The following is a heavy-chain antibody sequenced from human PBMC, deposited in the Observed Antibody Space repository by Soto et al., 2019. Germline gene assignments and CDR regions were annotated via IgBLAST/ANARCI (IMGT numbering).Heavy chain of an antibody. V-gene: IGHV5-10-1*01. CDR3: ARERIVVVPAAVHYYYYGVDV. J-gene: IGHJ6*02. Sequence: GESLKISCKGSGYSFTSYWISWVRQMPGKGLEWMGRIDPSDSYTNYSPSFQGHVTISADKSISTAYLQWSSLKASDTAMYYCARERIVVVPAAVHYYYYGVDVWGQGTTVTVSS. D-gene: IGHD2-2*02. CDR2: IDPSDSYT. CDR1: GYSFTSYW.